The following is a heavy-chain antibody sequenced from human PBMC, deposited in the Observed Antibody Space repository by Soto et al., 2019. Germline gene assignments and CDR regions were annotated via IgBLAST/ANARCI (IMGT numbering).Heavy chain of an antibody. V-gene: IGHV1-46*03. D-gene: IGHD1-1*01. CDR1: GYTFTSYY. CDR3: ARVQLERLYALEVDP. CDR2: INPSGGST. Sequence: ASVKVSCKASGYTFTSYYMHWVRQAPGQGLEWMGIINPSGGSTSYAQKFQGRVTMTRDTSTSTVYMELSSLRSEDTAVYYCARVQLERLYALEVDPWGQGTLVTVSS. J-gene: IGHJ5*02.